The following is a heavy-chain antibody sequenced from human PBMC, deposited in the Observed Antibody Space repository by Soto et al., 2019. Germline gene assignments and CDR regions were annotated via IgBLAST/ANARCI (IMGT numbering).Heavy chain of an antibody. J-gene: IGHJ3*02. D-gene: IGHD2-2*01. CDR2: IYHSGST. CDR3: ARGRSTPGDIVVVPAAADAFDI. Sequence: SETLSLTCAVSGGSISSGGYSWSWIRQQPGKGKERIGYIYHSGSTYYNTSIKSRVTISVDRSKNQFSLKLSSVTAADTAVYYCARGRSTPGDIVVVPAAADAFDIWGQGTMVTVS. V-gene: IGHV4-30-2*01. CDR1: GGSISSGGYS.